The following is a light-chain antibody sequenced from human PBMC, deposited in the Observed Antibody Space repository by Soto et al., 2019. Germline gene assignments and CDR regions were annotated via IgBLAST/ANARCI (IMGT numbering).Light chain of an antibody. CDR2: LNSDGSH. J-gene: IGLJ3*02. Sequence: QPVLTQSPSASASLGASVKLTCTLSSGHSSYTIAWHQQQPQKGPRYLMYLNSDGSHSKGDGIPDRFSGSSSGAERYLTISSLQSEDEADYYCQTWGTGIRVFGGGTKLTV. CDR1: SGHSSYT. V-gene: IGLV4-69*01. CDR3: QTWGTGIRV.